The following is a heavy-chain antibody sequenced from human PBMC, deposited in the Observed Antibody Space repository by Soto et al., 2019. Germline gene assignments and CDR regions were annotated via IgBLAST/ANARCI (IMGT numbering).Heavy chain of an antibody. CDR2: IWYDGSNK. Sequence: PGGSLRLSCAASGFTFSSYAMNWVRQAPGKGLEWVAVIWYDGSNKYYADSVKGRFTISRDNSKNTLYLQMNSLRAEDTAVYYCARDGRYYGSGTYGMDVWGQGTTVTVSS. CDR3: ARDGRYYGSGTYGMDV. CDR1: GFTFSSYA. J-gene: IGHJ6*02. V-gene: IGHV3-33*08. D-gene: IGHD3-10*01.